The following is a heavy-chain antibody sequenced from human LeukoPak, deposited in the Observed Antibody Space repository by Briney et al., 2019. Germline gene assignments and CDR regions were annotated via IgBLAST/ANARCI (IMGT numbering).Heavy chain of an antibody. CDR1: GGTFSSYA. CDR2: IIPIFGTA. D-gene: IGHD2-2*01. Sequence: SVKVSCKASGGTFSSYAISWVRQAPGQGLEWMGGIIPIFGTANYAQTFQGRVTITTDESTSTVYMEMSSLRSEDTAVYYCARAGYCSSTSCLTPWYYYYMDVWGKGTTVTVSS. J-gene: IGHJ6*03. CDR3: ARAGYCSSTSCLTPWYYYYMDV. V-gene: IGHV1-69*05.